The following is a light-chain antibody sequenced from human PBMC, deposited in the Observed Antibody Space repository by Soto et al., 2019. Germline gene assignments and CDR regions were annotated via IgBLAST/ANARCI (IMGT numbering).Light chain of an antibody. CDR1: QTISSW. V-gene: IGKV1-5*03. CDR2: KAS. CDR3: QHYNSYLWG. Sequence: DIQMTQSPSTLSGSVGDRVTITCRASQTISSWLAWYQQKPGKAPKLLIYKASTLKSGVPSRFSGSGSGAEFTLTISSLQPDDFATYYCQHYNSYLWGFGQGTKVDIK. J-gene: IGKJ1*01.